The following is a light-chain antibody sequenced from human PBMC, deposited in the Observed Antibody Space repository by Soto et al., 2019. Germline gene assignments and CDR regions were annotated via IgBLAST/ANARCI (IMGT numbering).Light chain of an antibody. CDR2: GAS. CDR1: QSIISHF. Sequence: EIVLTQSPGTLSLSPGERATLSCRASQSIISHFLAWYQQKPGQAPRPLIYGASSRATAIPARFSGSGSGTDFTLTISRLEPEDFAVYSWQQYGSSPITFGGGTKVQLK. CDR3: QQYGSSPIT. J-gene: IGKJ4*02. V-gene: IGKV3-20*01.